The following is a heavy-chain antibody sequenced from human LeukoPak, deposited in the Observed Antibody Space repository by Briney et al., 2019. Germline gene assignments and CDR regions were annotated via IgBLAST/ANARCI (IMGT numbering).Heavy chain of an antibody. V-gene: IGHV3-23*01. J-gene: IGHJ6*02. Sequence: GGSLRLSCAASGFIFSSYSMSWVRQAPGKGLEWVSVITGSGGNTYYADSVKGRFTISKDNSKNTVYLQMSSLRVDDTAVYYCAKAASSSWPSYYYGMDAWGQGTTVTVSS. D-gene: IGHD6-13*01. CDR3: AKAASSSWPSYYYGMDA. CDR1: GFIFSSYS. CDR2: ITGSGGNT.